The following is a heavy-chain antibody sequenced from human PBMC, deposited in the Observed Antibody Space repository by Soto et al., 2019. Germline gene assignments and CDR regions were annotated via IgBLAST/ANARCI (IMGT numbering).Heavy chain of an antibody. CDR1: GFTFSSYS. J-gene: IGHJ3*02. CDR3: AQVGAAHDTFDI. CDR2: ISGSGVST. V-gene: IGHV3-23*01. Sequence: GGSLRLSCAASGFTFSSYSMSWVRQAPGKGLEWVSAISGSGVSTYYADSVKGRFTISRDNSKNTLYLQMNSLRAEDTAVYYCAQVGAAHDTFDIWGHGKMFTVSS. D-gene: IGHD2-15*01.